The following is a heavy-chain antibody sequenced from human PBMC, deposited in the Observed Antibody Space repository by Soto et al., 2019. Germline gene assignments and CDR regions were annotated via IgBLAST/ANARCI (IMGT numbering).Heavy chain of an antibody. V-gene: IGHV3-33*01. J-gene: IGHJ5*02. D-gene: IGHD6-13*01. CDR2: IWYDGSNK. CDR3: ARDPAAEGGP. Sequence: QVQLVESGGGVVQPGRSLRLSCAAAGFTFSSYGMHWVRQAPGKGLEWVAVIWYDGSNKYYADSVKGRFTISRDNSKNTLYLQMNSLRAEDTGVYYCARDPAAEGGPWGQGTLVTVSS. CDR1: GFTFSSYG.